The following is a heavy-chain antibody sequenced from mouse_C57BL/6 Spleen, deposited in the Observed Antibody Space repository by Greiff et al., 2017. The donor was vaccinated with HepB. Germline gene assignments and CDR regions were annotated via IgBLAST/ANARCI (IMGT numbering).Heavy chain of an antibody. V-gene: IGHV1-26*01. CDR1: GYTFTDYY. CDR2: INPNNGGT. D-gene: IGHD2-12*01. Sequence: EVKLQQSGPELVKPGASVKISCKASGYTFTDYYMNWVKQSHGKSLEWIGDINPNNGGTSYNQKFKGKATLTVDKSSSTAYMELRSLTSEDSAVYYCARRGLYSNDVYFDVWGTGTTVTVSS. J-gene: IGHJ1*03. CDR3: ARRGLYSNDVYFDV.